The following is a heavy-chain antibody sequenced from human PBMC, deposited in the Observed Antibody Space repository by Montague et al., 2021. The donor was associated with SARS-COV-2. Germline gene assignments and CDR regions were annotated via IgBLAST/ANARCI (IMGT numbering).Heavy chain of an antibody. CDR2: INHTGST. CDR1: GGSFSNYY. V-gene: IGHV4-34*01. Sequence: SETLSLTCAVYGGSFSNYYWTWIRQSPGKSLEWIGEINHTGSTTYNPSLKSRVTISVDTSKNQFSLKLTSVTVADTAVYYCARGSCGMGAFDIWGQGTMVTVSS. J-gene: IGHJ3*02. D-gene: IGHD1-26*01. CDR3: ARGSCGMGAFDI.